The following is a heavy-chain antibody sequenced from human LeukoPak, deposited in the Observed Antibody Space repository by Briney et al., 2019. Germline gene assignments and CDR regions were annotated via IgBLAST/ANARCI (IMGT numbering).Heavy chain of an antibody. CDR3: AREFSSGYQDY. J-gene: IGHJ4*02. CDR1: GFTFSGSW. Sequence: GGSLRLSCAASGFTFSGSWMSWVRQAPGKGLEWVADMNPDGSSIYYVDSVKGRFTISRDNSKSTLYLQMNSLRAEDTAVYYCAREFSSGYQDYWGQGTLVTVSS. CDR2: MNPDGSSI. D-gene: IGHD5-12*01. V-gene: IGHV3-7*01.